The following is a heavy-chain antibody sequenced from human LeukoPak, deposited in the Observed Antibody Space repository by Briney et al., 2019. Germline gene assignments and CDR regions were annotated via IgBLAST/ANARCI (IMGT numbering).Heavy chain of an antibody. CDR3: TTYQRVRYFDWSFDY. V-gene: IGHV3-15*01. CDR2: KSKTDGGTT. D-gene: IGHD3-9*01. J-gene: IGHJ4*02. CDR1: GFTFSNAW. Sequence: GGSLRLSCAASGFTFSNAWMSWIRQAPGKGLEWIGRKSKTDGGTTDYAAPVKGRFTISRDDSKNTLYLQMNSLKTEDTAVYYCTTYQRVRYFDWSFDYWGQGTLVTVSS.